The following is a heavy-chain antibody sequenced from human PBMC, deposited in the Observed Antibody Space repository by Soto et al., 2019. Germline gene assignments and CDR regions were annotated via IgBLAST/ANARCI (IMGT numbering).Heavy chain of an antibody. CDR1: GGSIGGVGYS. D-gene: IGHD3-10*01. J-gene: IGHJ5*02. Sequence: SETLSLTCAVSGGSIGGVGYSWSWIRQPPGGGLEWIGYMYHSGTFLKSPSLKTRLTMSLDLSKNQFSLTLNSMTAADTAVYYCARAQFYSGSGNYNNLMFDAWGQGIQVT. V-gene: IGHV4-30-2*01. CDR2: MYHSGTF. CDR3: ARAQFYSGSGNYNNLMFDA.